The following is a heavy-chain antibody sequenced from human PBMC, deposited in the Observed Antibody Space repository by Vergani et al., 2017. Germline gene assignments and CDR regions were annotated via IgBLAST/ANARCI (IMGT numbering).Heavy chain of an antibody. CDR2: LTGGGGST. CDR1: GFTFSTYA. J-gene: IGHJ4*02. Sequence: EVQLLESGGSLKQPGGSVRLSCAASGFTFSTYAMHWVRQAPGKGLEWVSALTGGGGSTYYADSFKGRFIISRDNSRDTLYLQMNSLRPEDTATYYCVKDAGGYENFLDSGGKGPLVTVSS. D-gene: IGHD5-12*01. V-gene: IGHV3-23*01. CDR3: VKDAGGYENFLDS.